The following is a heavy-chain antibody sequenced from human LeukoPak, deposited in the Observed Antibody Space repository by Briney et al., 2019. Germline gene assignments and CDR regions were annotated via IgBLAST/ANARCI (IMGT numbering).Heavy chain of an antibody. CDR3: AKARTMIVVVNPIDY. CDR1: GFTFSSYA. J-gene: IGHJ4*02. CDR2: ISGGGDGT. D-gene: IGHD3-22*01. Sequence: GGSLRLSCAASGFTFSSYAMTWVRQAPGEGLEWVSGISGGGDGTYYADSVKGRFTISRDNSKNTVYLQMDSLRAEDTAVYYCAKARTMIVVVNPIDYWGQGTLVTVSS. V-gene: IGHV3-23*01.